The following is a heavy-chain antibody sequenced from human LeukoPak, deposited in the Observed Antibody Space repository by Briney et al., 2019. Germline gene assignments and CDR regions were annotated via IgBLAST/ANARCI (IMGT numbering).Heavy chain of an antibody. CDR3: AKVGTDYSNYEAFDI. CDR2: IRYDGSNK. J-gene: IGHJ3*02. CDR1: GFTFSSYG. Sequence: GGSLRLSCAASGFTFSSYGMHWVRQAPGKGLEWVAFIRYDGSNKYYAGSVKGRFTISRDNSKNTLYLQMNSLRAEDTAVYYCAKVGTDYSNYEAFDIWGQATMVTVSS. V-gene: IGHV3-30*02. D-gene: IGHD4-11*01.